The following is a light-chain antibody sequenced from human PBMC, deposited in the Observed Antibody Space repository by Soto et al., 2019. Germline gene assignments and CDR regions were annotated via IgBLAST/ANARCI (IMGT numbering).Light chain of an antibody. CDR1: QTISSW. J-gene: IGKJ1*01. CDR2: KAS. V-gene: IGKV1-5*03. Sequence: DIQMTQSPSSLSASVGDRVTITCRASQTISSWLAWYQQKPGKAPNLLIYKASSSEGGVPSRFSGSGSGTEFTLTISSLQPDDSATYYCQHYHSFPWTFGQGTKVDIK. CDR3: QHYHSFPWT.